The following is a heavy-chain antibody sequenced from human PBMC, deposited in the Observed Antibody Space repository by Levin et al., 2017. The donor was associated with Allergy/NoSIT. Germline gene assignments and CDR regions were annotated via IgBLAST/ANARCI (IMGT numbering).Heavy chain of an antibody. V-gene: IGHV3-48*01. CDR3: ARVLLDNGKGFGVSDN. J-gene: IGHJ4*02. CDR1: GFTFSSYS. Sequence: GGSLRLSCAASGFTFSSYSMNWVRQAPGKGLEWVSYISSSSTTIYYADSVKGRFTISRDNAKNSLYLQMNSLRAEDAAVYYCARVLLDNGKGFGVSDNWGQGTLVTVSS. D-gene: IGHD2-8*01. CDR2: ISSSSTTI.